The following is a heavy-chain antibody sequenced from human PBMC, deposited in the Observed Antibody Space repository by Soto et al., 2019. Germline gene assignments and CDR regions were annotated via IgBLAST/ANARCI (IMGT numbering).Heavy chain of an antibody. CDR3: ARVPYAENCSSSSCHNWFDP. CDR2: IYYSGST. J-gene: IGHJ5*02. V-gene: IGHV4-31*03. D-gene: IGHD2-2*01. CDR1: GGSIISGGHY. Sequence: QVQLQESGPGLLKPSQTLSLTCTLSGGSIISGGHYWSWIRQHPGRGLEWIGYIYYSGSTYSNPSLKSRLIMSVDTSKNQLSLRLSSVTAADTAVYYCARVPYAENCSSSSCHNWFDPWGQGTLVTVSS.